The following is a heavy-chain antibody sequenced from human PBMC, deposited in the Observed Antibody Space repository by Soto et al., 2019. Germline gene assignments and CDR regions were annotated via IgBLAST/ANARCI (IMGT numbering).Heavy chain of an antibody. D-gene: IGHD3-3*01. Sequence: PGGSLRLSCAASGFTFSSYAMSWVRQAPGKGLEWVSAISGSGGSTYYADSVKGRFTISRDNSKNTLYLQMNSLRAEDTAVYYCAKDSYTYYDFWSGSQLYDYWGQGTLVTVSS. J-gene: IGHJ4*02. CDR3: AKDSYTYYDFWSGSQLYDY. V-gene: IGHV3-23*01. CDR1: GFTFSSYA. CDR2: ISGSGGST.